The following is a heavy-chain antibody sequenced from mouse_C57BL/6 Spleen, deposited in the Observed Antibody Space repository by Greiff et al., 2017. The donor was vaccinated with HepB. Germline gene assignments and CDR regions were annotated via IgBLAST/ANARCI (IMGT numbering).Heavy chain of an antibody. J-gene: IGHJ2*01. CDR3: ARDLQLGYFDY. CDR2: IDPSDSYT. V-gene: IGHV1-69*01. Sequence: QVQLQQPGAELVMPGASVKLSCKASGYTFTSYWMHWVKQRPGQGLEWIGEIDPSDSYTNYNQKFKGKSTLTVDKSSSTVYMQLSSLTSEDSAVYYCARDLQLGYFDYWGQGTTLTVSS. D-gene: IGHD1-3*01. CDR1: GYTFTSYW.